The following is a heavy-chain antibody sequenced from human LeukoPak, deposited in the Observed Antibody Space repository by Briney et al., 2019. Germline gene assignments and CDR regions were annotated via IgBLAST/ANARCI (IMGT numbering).Heavy chain of an antibody. Sequence: SETLSLTXTVSGGSISSYYWSWIRQPPGKGVEWIGYIYYSGSTNYNPSLKSRVTISVDTSKNQFSLKLSSVTAADTAVYYCARAVRGYARFDYWGQGTLVTVSS. V-gene: IGHV4-59*01. CDR2: IYYSGST. CDR3: ARAVRGYARFDY. CDR1: GGSISSYY. J-gene: IGHJ4*02. D-gene: IGHD3-10*01.